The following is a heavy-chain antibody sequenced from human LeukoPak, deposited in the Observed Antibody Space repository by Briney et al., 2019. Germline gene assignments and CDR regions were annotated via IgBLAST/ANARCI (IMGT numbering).Heavy chain of an antibody. Sequence: ASVKVSCKASGYTFTSYYMHWVRQAPGQGLEWMGVINPSGGSTGYAQKFQGRVTMTRDTSTSTVYMELSSLRSEDTAVYYCARDSQVYYDSSGYEWDVWGQGTTVTVSS. CDR2: INPSGGST. D-gene: IGHD3-22*01. J-gene: IGHJ6*02. CDR1: GYTFTSYY. V-gene: IGHV1-46*01. CDR3: ARDSQVYYDSSGYEWDV.